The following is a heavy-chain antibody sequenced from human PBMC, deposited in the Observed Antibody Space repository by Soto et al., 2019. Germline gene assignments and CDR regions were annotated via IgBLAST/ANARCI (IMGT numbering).Heavy chain of an antibody. CDR1: GDSVSSNSAA. V-gene: IGHV6-1*01. CDR2: TSYRSKWYN. Sequence: SQTLSLTCAISGDSVSSNSAAWNWIRQSPSRGLEWLGRTSYRSKWYNDYAVSVKSRITINPDTSKNQFSLQLNSVTPEDTAVYYCAREVVGGVVVPAATNWFYPWGQGTLVTVSS. CDR3: AREVVGGVVVPAATNWFYP. J-gene: IGHJ5*02. D-gene: IGHD2-2*01.